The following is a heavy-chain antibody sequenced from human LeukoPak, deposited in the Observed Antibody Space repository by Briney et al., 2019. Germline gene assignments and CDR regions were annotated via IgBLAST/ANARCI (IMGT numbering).Heavy chain of an antibody. D-gene: IGHD1-26*01. CDR3: ARALSSLLPPGDY. J-gene: IGHJ4*02. CDR2: ISSSGSAI. V-gene: IGHV3-48*01. Sequence: PGGSLRLSCAASGFTFSSYSISWVRQAPGKRLEWVSYISSSGSAIYYADSVKGRFTISRDNSKNTLYLQMNSLRSEDTAVYYCARALSSLLPPGDYWGQGTLVTVSS. CDR1: GFTFSSYS.